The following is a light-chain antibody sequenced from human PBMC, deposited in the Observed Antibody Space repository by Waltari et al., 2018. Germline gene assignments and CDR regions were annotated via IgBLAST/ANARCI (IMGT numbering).Light chain of an antibody. Sequence: QSALTQPASVSGSPGQSITISCTGTSSDVGSYNLVSWYQHHPGKAPQLMIYEGSKRPSGVSNRCSGSKSDNMASLTISGLQAEDEADYYCCSYGGSSSNWVFGGGTKLTVL. CDR1: SSDVGSYNL. CDR3: CSYGGSSSNWV. V-gene: IGLV2-23*01. J-gene: IGLJ3*02. CDR2: EGS.